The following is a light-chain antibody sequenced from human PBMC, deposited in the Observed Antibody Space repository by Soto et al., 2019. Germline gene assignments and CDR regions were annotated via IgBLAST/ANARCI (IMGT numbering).Light chain of an antibody. CDR1: SGDFGDFDF. CDR2: DVT. J-gene: IGLJ1*01. CDR3: GSYVTTTSSYV. Sequence: QSALTQPASVTGSPGQSITISCTGPSGDFGDFDFVSWYQQYPGKAPKVMIYDVTHRPSGVSTRFSGSKSGNTASLTISGLQADDEADYYCGSYVTTTSSYVFGTGTKLTVL. V-gene: IGLV2-14*03.